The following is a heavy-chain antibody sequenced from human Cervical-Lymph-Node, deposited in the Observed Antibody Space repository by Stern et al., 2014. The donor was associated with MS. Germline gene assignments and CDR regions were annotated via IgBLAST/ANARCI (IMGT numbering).Heavy chain of an antibody. CDR2: ISWSSGKI. D-gene: IGHD2-15*01. J-gene: IGHJ6*02. CDR1: GFRVDDYA. Sequence: EVQLVESGGDLVQPGRSLRLSCAASGFRVDDYAMYWVREAPGKGLEWVSGISWSSGKIGYADSVKGRFTISRDNVKNSLFLQMNSLRSEDTASYYCARAIGFCSGGNCEPYYYYGIDVWGQGTRVTVSS. CDR3: ARAIGFCSGGNCEPYYYYGIDV. V-gene: IGHV3-9*01.